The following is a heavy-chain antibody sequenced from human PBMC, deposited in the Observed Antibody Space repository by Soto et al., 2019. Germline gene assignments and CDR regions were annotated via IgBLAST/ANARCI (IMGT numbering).Heavy chain of an antibody. CDR3: ASYGDYYAFDI. V-gene: IGHV4-30-4*01. CDR2: IYYSGST. Sequence: SETVSVTCIVSGGSSSSGDYYWSWIRQPPGKGLEWIGYIYYSGSTYYNPSLKSRVTISVDTSKNQFSLKLSSVTAADTAVYYCASYGDYYAFDIWGQGTMVTVS. CDR1: GGSSSSGDYY. D-gene: IGHD4-17*01. J-gene: IGHJ3*02.